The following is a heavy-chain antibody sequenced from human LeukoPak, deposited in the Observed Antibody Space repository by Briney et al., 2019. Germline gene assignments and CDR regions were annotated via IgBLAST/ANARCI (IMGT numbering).Heavy chain of an antibody. CDR2: IYYSGST. J-gene: IGHJ5*02. V-gene: IGHV4-59*12. CDR3: ARERVGSSSWINNWFDP. CDR1: GGSISSYY. D-gene: IGHD6-13*01. Sequence: SETLSLTCTVSGGSISSYYWSWIRQPPGKGLEWIGYIYYSGSTNYNPSLKSRVTISVDTSKNQFSLKLSSVTAADTAVYYCARERVGSSSWINNWFDPWGQGTLVTVPS.